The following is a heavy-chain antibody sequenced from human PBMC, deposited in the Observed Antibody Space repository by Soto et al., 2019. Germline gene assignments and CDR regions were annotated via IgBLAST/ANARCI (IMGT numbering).Heavy chain of an antibody. CDR3: ASAGGLGAVAADY. D-gene: IGHD6-19*01. V-gene: IGHV4-30-2*01. Sequence: QLQLQESGSGLVKPSQTLSLTCAVSGGSISSGCYSWSWIRQPPGKGLEWIGYIYHSGSTYYNPSLKSRVTISVDRSKNQFSLQLSSVTAADTAVYYCASAGGLGAVAADYWGQGTLVTVSS. CDR2: IYHSGST. CDR1: GGSISSGCYS. J-gene: IGHJ4*02.